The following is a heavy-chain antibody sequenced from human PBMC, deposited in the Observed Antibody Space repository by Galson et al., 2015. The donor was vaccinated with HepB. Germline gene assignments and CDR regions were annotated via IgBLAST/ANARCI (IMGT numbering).Heavy chain of an antibody. V-gene: IGHV4-59*01. CDR1: GGSITTNY. CDR2: IHNSGSN. CDR3: ARDCSTSSCYTTDGYYYGMDV. Sequence: TLSLTCSVSGGSITTNYWSWIRQAPGKGLEWIGCIHNSGSNDYNPSLKSRVTISVDTSKNQISLRLSSVISADTAVYYCARDCSTSSCYTTDGYYYGMDVWGQGTTVTISS. D-gene: IGHD2-2*02. J-gene: IGHJ6*02.